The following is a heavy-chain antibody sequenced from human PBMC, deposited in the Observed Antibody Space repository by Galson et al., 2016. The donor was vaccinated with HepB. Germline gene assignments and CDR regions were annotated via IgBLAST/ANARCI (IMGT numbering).Heavy chain of an antibody. D-gene: IGHD3-10*01. J-gene: IGHJ6*02. CDR3: ARRIRRVIAMGTGPDGMDV. V-gene: IGHV3-33*01. Sequence: SLRLSCAASGFSFNIHGMYWVRQAPGKGLEWVGSIWYDGSNEYYSDSVKGRFTISRDNSRNTLYLQMSSLSVEDTAVYYCARRIRRVIAMGTGPDGMDVWGQGTTVTVS. CDR1: GFSFNIHG. CDR2: IWYDGSNE.